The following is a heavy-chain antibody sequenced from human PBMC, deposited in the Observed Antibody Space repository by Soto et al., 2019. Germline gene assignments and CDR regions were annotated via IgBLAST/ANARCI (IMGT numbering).Heavy chain of an antibody. Sequence: GASVKVSCKASGGTFSSYAISWVRQAPGQGLEWMGGIIPIFGTANYAQKFLGRVTITADESTSTAYMELSSLRSEDTAVYYCARAERYYYDSSGLSVFNWFDPWGQGTLVTVSS. CDR2: IIPIFGTA. V-gene: IGHV1-69*13. CDR1: GGTFSSYA. J-gene: IGHJ5*02. CDR3: ARAERYYYDSSGLSVFNWFDP. D-gene: IGHD3-22*01.